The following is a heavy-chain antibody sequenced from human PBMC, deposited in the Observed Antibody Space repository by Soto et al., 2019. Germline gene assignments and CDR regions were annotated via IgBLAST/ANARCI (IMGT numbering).Heavy chain of an antibody. J-gene: IGHJ5*02. Sequence: SVKVSCKASGGTFSSYSISWVRQAPGQGLEWMGGIIPIFGTANYAQKFQGRVTITADESTSTAYMELSSLRSEDTAVYYCARTNTRHPSNWFDPWGQGTLVTVSS. CDR1: GGTFSSYS. CDR3: ARTNTRHPSNWFDP. CDR2: IIPIFGTA. V-gene: IGHV1-69*13.